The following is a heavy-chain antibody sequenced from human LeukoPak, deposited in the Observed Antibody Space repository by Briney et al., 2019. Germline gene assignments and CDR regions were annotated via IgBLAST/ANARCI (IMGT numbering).Heavy chain of an antibody. D-gene: IGHD4-11*01. CDR3: ARGETTTVTTYVDY. J-gene: IGHJ4*02. CDR1: GFTFDNYG. CDR2: MNWNCGST. Sequence: GGSLRLSCAASGFTFDNYGMSWVRQAPGKGVEGDSRMNWNCGSTVYADSVKGRFTISRDNAKDSLYLQMNSQRAEDTALYYFARGETTTVTTYVDYWGQGTLVTVSS. V-gene: IGHV3-20*04.